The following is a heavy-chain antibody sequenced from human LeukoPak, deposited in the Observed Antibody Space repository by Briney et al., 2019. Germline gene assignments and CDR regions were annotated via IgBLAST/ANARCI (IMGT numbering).Heavy chain of an antibody. CDR3: ASFVRDGYPAQH. V-gene: IGHV4-59*01. CDR2: IYYIGST. J-gene: IGHJ1*01. CDR1: GGSISSFF. D-gene: IGHD5-24*01. Sequence: SETLSLTCTVSGGSISSFFWTWIRQPPGKGLEWIGYIYYIGSTNYNPSLKSRVTISVDTSKNQFSLKLSSVTAAGTAVYFCASFVRDGYPAQHWGQGTLVTVSS.